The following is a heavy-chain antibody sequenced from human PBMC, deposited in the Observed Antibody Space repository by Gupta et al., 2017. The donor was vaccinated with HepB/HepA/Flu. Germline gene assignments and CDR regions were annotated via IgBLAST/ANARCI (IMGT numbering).Heavy chain of an antibody. Sequence: EVQLVESGGGLVQPGRSLRLSCAASGFTFDDYAMHWVRQAPGRGLEWVSGISWNSGSIGYADSVKGRFTISRDNAKNSLYLQMNSLRAEDTALYSCAKDISGRWNSRSSGSYGMDVWGQGTTVTVSS. V-gene: IGHV3-9*01. CDR1: GFTFDDYA. J-gene: IGHJ6*02. CDR2: ISWNSGSI. D-gene: IGHD6-6*01. CDR3: AKDISGRWNSRSSGSYGMDV.